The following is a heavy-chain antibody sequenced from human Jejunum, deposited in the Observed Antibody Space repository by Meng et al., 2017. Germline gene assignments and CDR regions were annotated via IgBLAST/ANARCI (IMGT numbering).Heavy chain of an antibody. Sequence: ASVKVSCKASGYTFTGYYMHWIRQAPGQGLEWMGWIHPNTGGIEYAQTFKGRVTMTRDTSINTAYMELNRLTSDDTAVYYCAAVCFSCFDDFDFWGQGTMVTVSS. V-gene: IGHV1-2*02. CDR2: IHPNTGGI. D-gene: IGHD2-21*01. CDR1: GYTFTGYY. J-gene: IGHJ3*01. CDR3: AAVCFSCFDDFDF.